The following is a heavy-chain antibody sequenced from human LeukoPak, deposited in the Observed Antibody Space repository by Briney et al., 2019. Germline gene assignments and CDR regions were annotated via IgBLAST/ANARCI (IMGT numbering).Heavy chain of an antibody. Sequence: ASVKVSCKASGGTFSSYAISWVRQAPGQGLEWMGGIIPIFGTANYAQKFQGRVTITTDESTSTAYMELSSLRSEDTAVYYCAMEGGTRDIVVVPAAMGWGQGTLVTVSS. CDR2: IIPIFGTA. V-gene: IGHV1-69*05. CDR3: AMEGGTRDIVVVPAAMG. J-gene: IGHJ4*02. CDR1: GGTFSSYA. D-gene: IGHD2-2*01.